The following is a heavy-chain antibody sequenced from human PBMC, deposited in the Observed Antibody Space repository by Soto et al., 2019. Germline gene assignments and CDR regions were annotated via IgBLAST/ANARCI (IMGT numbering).Heavy chain of an antibody. D-gene: IGHD3-22*01. Sequence: GGALRLSCAASGLTFSSYAMSWVRQAPGKGLEGVSTISGSGGSTDYADSVKGRVTISRDNSKNTLYLQMNSLSAEDTAVYHCPKENYYDSSGYYWGYFAYWGQGTLVTVSS. CDR2: ISGSGGST. CDR3: PKENYYDSSGYYWGYFAY. CDR1: GLTFSSYA. V-gene: IGHV3-23*01. J-gene: IGHJ4*02.